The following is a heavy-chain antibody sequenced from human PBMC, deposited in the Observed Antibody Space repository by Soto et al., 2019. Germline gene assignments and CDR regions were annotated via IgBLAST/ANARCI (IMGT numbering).Heavy chain of an antibody. CDR2: INPSGGSI. Sequence: ASVKVSCKASGYTFTSYYMHWVRQAPGQGLEWMGIINPSGGSISYAQKFQGRVTMTRDTSTSTVYMELSSLRSEDTAVYYCARVWYTMVRGGGWAFDIWGQGTMVTVSS. D-gene: IGHD3-10*01. J-gene: IGHJ3*02. CDR3: ARVWYTMVRGGGWAFDI. CDR1: GYTFTSYY. V-gene: IGHV1-46*01.